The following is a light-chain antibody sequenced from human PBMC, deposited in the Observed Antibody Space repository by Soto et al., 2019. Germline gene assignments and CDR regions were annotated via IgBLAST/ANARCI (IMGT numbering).Light chain of an antibody. V-gene: IGLV2-14*01. CDR1: SSDVGGYNY. CDR2: DVS. Sequence: SALTQPASVSGSPGQSMTISCTETSSDVGGYNYVSWYQQHPGKAPKLMIYDVSNRPSGVSNRFSGSKSGNTASLTISGLQAEDEADYYCSSYTSSSTLVVFGGGTKVTVL. CDR3: SSYTSSSTLVV. J-gene: IGLJ2*01.